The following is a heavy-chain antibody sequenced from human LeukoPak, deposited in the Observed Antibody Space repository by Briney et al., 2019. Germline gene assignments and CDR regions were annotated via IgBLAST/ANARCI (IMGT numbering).Heavy chain of an antibody. Sequence: SETLSLTCTVSGGSISSSSYYWGWIRQPPGKGLEWIGSIYYSGSTYYNPSLKSRVTISVDTSKNQFSLKLSSVTAADTAVYYCAREERQWFGDRAPDYWGQGTLVTVSS. J-gene: IGHJ4*02. CDR3: AREERQWFGDRAPDY. V-gene: IGHV4-39*02. CDR2: IYYSGST. CDR1: GGSISSSSYY. D-gene: IGHD3-10*01.